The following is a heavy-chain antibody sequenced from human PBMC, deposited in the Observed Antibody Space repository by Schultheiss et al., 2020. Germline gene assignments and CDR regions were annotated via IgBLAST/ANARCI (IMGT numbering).Heavy chain of an antibody. CDR3: ARDWVYGDSAVKDAFYI. CDR1: GFTFSSYE. CDR2: ISSSGSTI. Sequence: GESLKISCAASGFTFSSYEMNWVRQAPEKGLEWVSYISSSGSTIYYADSVKGRFTISRDNAKNSLYLQMNSLRAEDTAVYYCARDWVYGDSAVKDAFYIWGQGTRVTVSS. J-gene: IGHJ3*02. V-gene: IGHV3-48*03. D-gene: IGHD4-17*01.